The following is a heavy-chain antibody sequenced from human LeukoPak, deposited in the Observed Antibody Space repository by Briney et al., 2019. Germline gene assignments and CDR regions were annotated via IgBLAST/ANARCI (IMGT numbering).Heavy chain of an antibody. CDR1: GYTFTSYA. CDR3: ARVSSGWYYFDY. J-gene: IGHJ4*02. D-gene: IGHD6-19*01. CDR2: INAGNGNT. Sequence: ASVKVSCKASGYTFTSYAMHWVRQAPGQRLEWMGWINAGNGNTKYSQKFQGRVTITRDTSASTAYMGLSSLRSEDTAVYYCARVSSGWYYFDYWGQGTLVTVSS. V-gene: IGHV1-3*01.